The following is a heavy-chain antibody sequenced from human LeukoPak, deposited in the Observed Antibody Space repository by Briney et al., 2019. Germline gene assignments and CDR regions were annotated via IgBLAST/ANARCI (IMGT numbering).Heavy chain of an antibody. Sequence: ASVKVSCKASEYTFTAHSMHWVRQAPGQGLEWMGWINPNSGGTNYAQKFQGRVTMTRDTSISTAYMELSRLRSDDTAVYYCARSRNYYDSSVYYVDFDYWGQGTLVTVSS. D-gene: IGHD3-22*01. J-gene: IGHJ4*02. CDR1: EYTFTAHS. CDR2: INPNSGGT. V-gene: IGHV1-2*02. CDR3: ARSRNYYDSSVYYVDFDY.